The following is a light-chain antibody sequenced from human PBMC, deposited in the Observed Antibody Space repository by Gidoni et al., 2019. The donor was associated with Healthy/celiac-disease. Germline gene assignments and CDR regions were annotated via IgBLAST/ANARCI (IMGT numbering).Light chain of an antibody. CDR2: WAS. Sequence: DIVMTQYPDSLAVSLGERATINCKSSQSVLYSSNNKNYLAWYQQKPGQPPKLLIYWASTRESGVPDRFSGSGSGTDFTLTISSLQAEDVAVYYCQQYYSTPYTFXQXTKLEIK. J-gene: IGKJ2*01. CDR1: QSVLYSSNNKNY. V-gene: IGKV4-1*01. CDR3: QQYYSTPYT.